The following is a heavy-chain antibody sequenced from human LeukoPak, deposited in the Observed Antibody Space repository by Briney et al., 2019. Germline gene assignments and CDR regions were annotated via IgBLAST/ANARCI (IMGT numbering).Heavy chain of an antibody. CDR3: ASNSRDSSGYYRDY. CDR1: GYTFTSYD. CDR2: INPSGGST. J-gene: IGHJ4*02. D-gene: IGHD3-22*01. V-gene: IGHV1-46*01. Sequence: ASVKVSCKASGYTFTSYDINWVRQATGQGLEWMGIINPSGGSTSYAQKFQGRVTMTRDTSTSTVYMELSSLRSEDTAVYYCASNSRDSSGYYRDYWGQGTLVTVSS.